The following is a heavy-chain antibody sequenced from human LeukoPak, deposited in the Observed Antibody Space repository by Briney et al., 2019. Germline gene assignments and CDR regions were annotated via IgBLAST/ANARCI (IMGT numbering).Heavy chain of an antibody. Sequence: GGSLRLSCAASGFSFSNYAMSWVRQAPGRGPEWVSLISTTSTSIYYADSVRGRFTISRDNAKNSLYLQMNSLRAEDTAVYYCARGVGATHFDCWGQGTLVTVST. CDR3: ARGVGATHFDC. J-gene: IGHJ4*02. V-gene: IGHV3-21*06. D-gene: IGHD1-26*01. CDR1: GFSFSNYA. CDR2: ISTTSTSI.